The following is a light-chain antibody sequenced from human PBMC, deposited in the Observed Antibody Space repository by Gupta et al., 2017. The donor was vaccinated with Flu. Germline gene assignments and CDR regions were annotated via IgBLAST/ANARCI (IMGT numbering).Light chain of an antibody. V-gene: IGLV2-14*01. CDR1: GSDVVGYNY. CDR3: SSYTSSSTLEV. Sequence: QSALTQPDSVSGSPGQSNTNLRTGTGSDVVGYNYVSWYQQHPGKAPKLMIYEVSNRPSGVSNRFSGSKSGNTASLTISGPQAEDEADYYCSSYTSSSTLEVFGTGTKVTVL. J-gene: IGLJ1*01. CDR2: EVS.